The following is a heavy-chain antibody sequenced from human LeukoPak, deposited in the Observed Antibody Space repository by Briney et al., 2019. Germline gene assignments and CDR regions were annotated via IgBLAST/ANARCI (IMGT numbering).Heavy chain of an antibody. D-gene: IGHD3-10*01. V-gene: IGHV3-21*01. J-gene: IGHJ4*02. CDR3: ARDGYGNYYGSGSYSY. Sequence: GGSLRLSCAASGFTFSSYSMNWVRQAPGKGLEWGSSISSSSSYIYYADSVKGRFTISRDNAKNSLYLQMNSLRAEDTAVYYCARDGYGNYYGSGSYSYWGQGTLVTVSS. CDR2: ISSSSSYI. CDR1: GFTFSSYS.